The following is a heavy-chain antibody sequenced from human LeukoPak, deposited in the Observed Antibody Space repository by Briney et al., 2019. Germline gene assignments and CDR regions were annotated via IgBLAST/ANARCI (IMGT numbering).Heavy chain of an antibody. CDR3: ARAQAYYYDSSGVLAY. J-gene: IGHJ4*02. D-gene: IGHD3-22*01. CDR2: INPNSGGT. Sequence: ASVKVSCKASGYTFTGYYMHWVRQAPGQGPEWMGWINPNSGGTNYAQKFQGRVTMTRDTSISTAYMELSRLRSDDTAVYYCARAQAYYYDSSGVLAYWGQGTLVTVSS. V-gene: IGHV1-2*02. CDR1: GYTFTGYY.